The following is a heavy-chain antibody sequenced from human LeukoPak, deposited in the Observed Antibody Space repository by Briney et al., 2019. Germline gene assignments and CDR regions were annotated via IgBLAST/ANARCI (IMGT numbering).Heavy chain of an antibody. D-gene: IGHD3-16*02. CDR2: INPNSGGT. J-gene: IGHJ4*02. CDR3: ARELYHNTYYFDY. V-gene: IGHV1-2*02. Sequence: ASVKVSCKASGYTFTGYYMHWVRQAPGQGLEWMGWINPNSGGTNYAQKFQGRVTMTRDTSISTAYMELSRLRSDDTAVYYCARELYHNTYYFDYWGQGTLVTVSS. CDR1: GYTFTGYY.